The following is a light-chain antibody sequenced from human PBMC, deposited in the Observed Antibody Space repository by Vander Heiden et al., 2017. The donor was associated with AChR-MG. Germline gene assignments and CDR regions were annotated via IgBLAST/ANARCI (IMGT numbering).Light chain of an antibody. V-gene: IGKV2-28*01. CDR2: LGS. Sequence: DIVVTQSHLSLSVTPREPASISYRSSESLLHRSGYHYLDWYLQKPGQPPQLLIYLGSNRASGVPDRFSGSGSGTDFTLKISRVEAEDVGIYYCMQTLQTPFIFGPGTKVDIE. CDR1: ESLLHRSGYHY. J-gene: IGKJ3*01. CDR3: MQTLQTPFI.